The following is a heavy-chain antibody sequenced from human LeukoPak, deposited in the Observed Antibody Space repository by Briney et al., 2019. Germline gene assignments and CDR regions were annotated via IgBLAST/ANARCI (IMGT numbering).Heavy chain of an antibody. J-gene: IGHJ6*02. CDR3: ARICGGDCYSTPYGMDV. D-gene: IGHD2-21*02. V-gene: IGHV4-59*01. CDR1: GGSISSYY. CDR2: IYYSGST. Sequence: SETLSLTCTVSGGSISSYYWSWIRQPPGKGLEWIGYIYYSGSTNYNPSLKSRVTISVDTSKNQFSLKLSSVTAADTAVYYCARICGGDCYSTPYGMDVWGQGTTVTVSS.